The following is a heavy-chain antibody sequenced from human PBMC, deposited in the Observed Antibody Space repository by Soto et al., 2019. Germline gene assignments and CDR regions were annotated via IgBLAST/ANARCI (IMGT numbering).Heavy chain of an antibody. CDR1: GFTFSNCG. Sequence: GGSLRLSCAASGFTFSNCGMNWVRQTPGKGLEWVSYISDSGATKHYADSVKGRFTISRDNGKDSLYLQMNSLRDEDTAVYFCARCSRNSCYSYGVDVWGQGATVTVSS. V-gene: IGHV3-48*02. J-gene: IGHJ6*02. CDR2: ISDSGATK. D-gene: IGHD2-15*01. CDR3: ARCSRNSCYSYGVDV.